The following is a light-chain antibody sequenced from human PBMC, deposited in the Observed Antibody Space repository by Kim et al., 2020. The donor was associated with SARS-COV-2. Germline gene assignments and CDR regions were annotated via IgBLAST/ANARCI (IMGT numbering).Light chain of an antibody. J-gene: IGKJ1*01. CDR1: QSVSSY. CDR3: QQRSNWPPT. CDR2: DAS. V-gene: IGKV3-11*01. Sequence: LSPGERATLSCRASQSVSSYLAWYQQKPGQAPRLLIYDASNRASGIPARFSGSGSGTDFTLTISSLEPEDFAVYYCQQRSNWPPTFGQGTKVDIK.